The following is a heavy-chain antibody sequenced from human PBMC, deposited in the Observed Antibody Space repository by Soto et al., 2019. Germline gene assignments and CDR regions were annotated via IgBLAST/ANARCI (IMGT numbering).Heavy chain of an antibody. J-gene: IGHJ6*02. CDR1: GGSISSSSYD. CDR2: IYYSGST. V-gene: IGHV4-39*01. D-gene: IGHD2-21*01. Sequence: QLQLQESGPGLVTPSETLSLTCTVSGGSISSSSYDWGWIRQPPGEGLEWIGTIYYSGSTYYNPSLKSPVTISVDTSKNQFSLTLISMTAADTAVYYCARHLRRGPIVKGMDVWGQWTTVTVSS. CDR3: ARHLRRGPIVKGMDV.